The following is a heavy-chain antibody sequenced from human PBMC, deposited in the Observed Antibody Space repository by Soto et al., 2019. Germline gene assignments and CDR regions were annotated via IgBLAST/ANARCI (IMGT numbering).Heavy chain of an antibody. Sequence: QVQLQQWGAGLLKPSETLSLTCAVSGGSFRGFYWTWIRQSPGKGLEWLGDINHVGITNYNPSLKSRVRIPVDTSKSQFSLKLSSVTAADTAVYYCARAHNFWGGRQQPIDSWGQGTLVTVSS. CDR2: INHVGIT. D-gene: IGHD3-3*01. V-gene: IGHV4-34*01. CDR3: ARAHNFWGGRQQPIDS. CDR1: GGSFRGFY. J-gene: IGHJ4*02.